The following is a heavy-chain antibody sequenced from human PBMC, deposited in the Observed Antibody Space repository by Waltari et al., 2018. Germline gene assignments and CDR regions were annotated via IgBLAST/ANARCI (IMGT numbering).Heavy chain of an antibody. J-gene: IGHJ4*02. Sequence: VQLVESGGGVVQPGRSRRLSCAAAGFTFSSYGMPWVRQAPGKGLEWVAVIWYDGSNKYYADSVKGRFTISRDNSKNTLYLQMNSLRAEDTAVYYCARDLGGSYGYWGQGTLVTVSS. D-gene: IGHD1-26*01. V-gene: IGHV3-33*01. CDR1: GFTFSSYG. CDR2: IWYDGSNK. CDR3: ARDLGGSYGY.